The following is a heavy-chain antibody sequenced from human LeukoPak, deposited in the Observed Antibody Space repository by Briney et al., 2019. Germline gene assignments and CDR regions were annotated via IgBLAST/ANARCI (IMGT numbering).Heavy chain of an antibody. CDR2: INPNSGGT. CDR1: GYTFTGYY. Sequence: ASVKVSCKASGYTFTGYYMHWVRQAPGQGLEWKGRINPNSGGTNYAQKFQGRVTMTRDTSISTAYMELSRLRSDDTAVYYCARLAVTQRDFDSCGQGTLVTVYS. CDR3: ARLAVTQRDFDS. J-gene: IGHJ4*02. D-gene: IGHD2-21*02. V-gene: IGHV1-2*06.